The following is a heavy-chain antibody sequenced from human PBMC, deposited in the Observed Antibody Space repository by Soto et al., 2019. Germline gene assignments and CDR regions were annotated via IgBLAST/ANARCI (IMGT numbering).Heavy chain of an antibody. CDR2: IGGSADST. J-gene: IGHJ5*02. Sequence: EVQLLESGGGLVQPGGSLRLSCATSRFTCSNYAMTWVRQPPGKGLEWVSAIGGSADSTYYADSVKGRFTISRDNSKNTLYLQMNSLRAEDTAVYYCAKVLRYGDYGRTPFDPCGQGTLVTGSS. D-gene: IGHD4-17*01. CDR1: RFTCSNYA. V-gene: IGHV3-23*01. CDR3: AKVLRYGDYGRTPFDP.